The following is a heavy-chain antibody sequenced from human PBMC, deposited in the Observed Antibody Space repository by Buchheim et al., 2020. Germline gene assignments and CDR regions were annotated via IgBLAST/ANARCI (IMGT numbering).Heavy chain of an antibody. CDR2: ISTAGDIQ. CDR3: ARDGEVGIYGFDY. D-gene: IGHD2-21*01. V-gene: IGHV3-30-3*01. Sequence: QVQLVESGGDVVQPGRSLRLSCTASGFTFSIYPMHWLRQCPGKGLEWVARISTAGDIQHSVDSVKGRFTFSRDTSQNTLFLQMSSLTTEDTAVYYCARDGEVGIYGFDYWGQGTL. J-gene: IGHJ4*02. CDR1: GFTFSIYP.